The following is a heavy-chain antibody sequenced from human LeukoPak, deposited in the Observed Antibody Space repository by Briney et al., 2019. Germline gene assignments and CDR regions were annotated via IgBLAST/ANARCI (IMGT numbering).Heavy chain of an antibody. CDR3: APRVPAANGQDY. D-gene: IGHD2-2*01. V-gene: IGHV3-11*01. J-gene: IGHJ4*02. Sequence: GGSLRLSCAASGFTFSDYYMSWIHQAPGKGLEWVSYISSSGSTIYYADSVKGRFTISRDNAKNSLYLQMNSLRAEDTAVYYCAPRVPAANGQDYWGQGTLVTVSS. CDR1: GFTFSDYY. CDR2: ISSSGSTI.